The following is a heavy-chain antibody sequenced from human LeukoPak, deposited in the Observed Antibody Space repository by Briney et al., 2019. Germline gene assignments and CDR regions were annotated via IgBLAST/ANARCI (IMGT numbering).Heavy chain of an antibody. J-gene: IGHJ4*02. V-gene: IGHV4-34*01. CDR2: LDHRGTA. CDR3: AVGSTIRGVAASFDS. Sequence: PSETMSLTCAVYGASYNAYYWSWIRQPPGKGLEWIGDLDHRGTATYNPSRKSRLAISADASKNQFSLNLTSVTDADTAVYYCAVGSTIRGVAASFDSWGQGNRVIVTS. D-gene: IGHD3-3*01. CDR1: GASYNAYY.